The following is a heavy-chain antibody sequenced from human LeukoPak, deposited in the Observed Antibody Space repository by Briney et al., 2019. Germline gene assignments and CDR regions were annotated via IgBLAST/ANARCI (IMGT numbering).Heavy chain of an antibody. D-gene: IGHD3-10*01. CDR3: AHRHYYASGGHFDY. CDR2: IYWDDDK. J-gene: IGHJ4*02. CDR1: GFSLTTSGMG. Sequence: SGPTLVKPTQTLTLTCTFSGFSLTTSGMGVGWIRQPPGKGLEWLALIYWDDDKHYSPSLKSRLTITKDTPKNQVVLTMTNMDPVDTATYYCAHRHYYASGGHFDYWGQGTLVTVSS. V-gene: IGHV2-5*02.